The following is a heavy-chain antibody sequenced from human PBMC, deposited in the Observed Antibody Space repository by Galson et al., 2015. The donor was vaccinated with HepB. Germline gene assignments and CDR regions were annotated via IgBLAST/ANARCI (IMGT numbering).Heavy chain of an antibody. CDR1: GGSISSGGYY. D-gene: IGHD1-7*01. J-gene: IGHJ4*02. CDR2: IYYDGST. Sequence: TLSLTCTVSGGSISSGGYYWSWIRQHPGKGLEWIGYIYYDGSTYYNPSLKSRVTISVDTSKNQFSLKLSSVTAADTAVYYCASSFRAELRQYYFDYWGQGTLVTVSS. CDR3: ASSFRAELRQYYFDY. V-gene: IGHV4-31*03.